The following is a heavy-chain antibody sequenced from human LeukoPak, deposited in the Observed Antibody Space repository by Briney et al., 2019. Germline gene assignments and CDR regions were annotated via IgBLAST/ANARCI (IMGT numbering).Heavy chain of an antibody. CDR2: INHSGST. CDR3: ANNDYSNYGSDY. V-gene: IGHV4-34*01. Sequence: SETLSPTCAVYGGSFSGYYWSWIRQPPGKGLEWIGEINHSGSTNYNPSLKSRVTISVDTSKNQFSLKLSSVTAADTAVYYCANNDYSNYGSDYWGQGTLVTVSS. J-gene: IGHJ4*02. D-gene: IGHD4-11*01. CDR1: GGSFSGYY.